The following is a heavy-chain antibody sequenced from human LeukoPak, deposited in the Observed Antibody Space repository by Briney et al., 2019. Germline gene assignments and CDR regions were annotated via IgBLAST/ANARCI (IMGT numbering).Heavy chain of an antibody. Sequence: PGGSLRLSCGASGFTFSSYAMHWVRQAPGKGLEWVAIIWYDGSNKYYADSVKGRFTISRDNSKNTLYMQMNSLRVEDTAVYYCARFYRPNGMDVWGQGTTVTVSS. CDR3: ARFYRPNGMDV. D-gene: IGHD1-14*01. CDR2: IWYDGSNK. J-gene: IGHJ6*02. CDR1: GFTFSSYA. V-gene: IGHV3-33*08.